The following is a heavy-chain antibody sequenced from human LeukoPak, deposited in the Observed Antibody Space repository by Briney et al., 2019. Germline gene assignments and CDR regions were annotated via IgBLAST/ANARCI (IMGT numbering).Heavy chain of an antibody. V-gene: IGHV4-4*02. Sequence: SETLSLTCAVSGGSISSSNWWSWVRQPPGKGLEWIGEIYHSGSTNYNPSLKSRVTISVDKSKNQFSLKLSSVTAADTAVYYCARVGCSSTSCYNGMDVWGQGTTVTVSS. J-gene: IGHJ6*02. CDR3: ARVGCSSTSCYNGMDV. D-gene: IGHD2-2*02. CDR1: GGSISSSNW. CDR2: IYHSGST.